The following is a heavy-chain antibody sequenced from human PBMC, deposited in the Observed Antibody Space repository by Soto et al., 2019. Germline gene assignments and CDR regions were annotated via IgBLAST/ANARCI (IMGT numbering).Heavy chain of an antibody. CDR2: INTYSGNT. J-gene: IGHJ4*02. V-gene: IGHV1-18*01. CDR1: GYAFTTYA. D-gene: IGHD2-21*02. Sequence: ASVKVSCKPSGYAFTTYAISWVRQAPGQGLEWMGWINTYSGNTNYAQKLQGRVTMTTDTSTSTAYMELRSLRSDDTAVYYCARESCGGDCYSGLDQWGQGTLVTVSS. CDR3: ARESCGGDCYSGLDQ.